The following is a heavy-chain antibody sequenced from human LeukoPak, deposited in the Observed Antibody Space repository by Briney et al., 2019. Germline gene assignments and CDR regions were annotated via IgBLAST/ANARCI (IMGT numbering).Heavy chain of an antibody. CDR3: ALSGSYYNFDY. D-gene: IGHD1-26*01. CDR1: GFTFSDYY. V-gene: IGHV3-11*06. CDR2: ISSSSSYT. J-gene: IGHJ4*02. Sequence: GGSLRLSCAASGFTFSDYYMSWIRQAPGKGLEWVSYISSSSSYTNYADSVKGRFTIFRDNAKNSLYLQMNSLRAEDTAVYYCALSGSYYNFDYWGQGTLVTVSS.